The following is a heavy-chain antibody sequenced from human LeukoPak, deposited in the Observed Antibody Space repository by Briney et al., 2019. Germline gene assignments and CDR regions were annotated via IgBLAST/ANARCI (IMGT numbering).Heavy chain of an antibody. CDR2: IFDGETP. Sequence: PSETLSLTCSVSGGSISNGDYYWGWIRQPPGKGLECIGSIFDGETPHYNPSLKTRATISVATSKNQFSLNLTSVTAADATMYYCARQLPTAAADTRGYFDYWGQGTVVTVSS. J-gene: IGHJ4*01. D-gene: IGHD6-25*01. CDR1: GGSISNGDYY. V-gene: IGHV4-39*07. CDR3: ARQLPTAAADTRGYFDY.